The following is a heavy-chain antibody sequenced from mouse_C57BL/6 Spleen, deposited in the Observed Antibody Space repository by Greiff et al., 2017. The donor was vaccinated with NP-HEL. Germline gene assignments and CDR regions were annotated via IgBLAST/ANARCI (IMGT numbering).Heavy chain of an antibody. CDR3: TRWYGKGDAMDY. D-gene: IGHD2-10*02. CDR2: IDPETGGT. Sequence: VQLQQSGAELVRPGASVTLSCKASGYTFTDYEMHWVKQTPVHGLEWIGAIDPETGGTAYNQKFKGKAILTADKSSSTAYMELRSLTSEDSAVYYCTRWYGKGDAMDYWGQGTSVTVSS. CDR1: GYTFTDYE. V-gene: IGHV1-15*01. J-gene: IGHJ4*01.